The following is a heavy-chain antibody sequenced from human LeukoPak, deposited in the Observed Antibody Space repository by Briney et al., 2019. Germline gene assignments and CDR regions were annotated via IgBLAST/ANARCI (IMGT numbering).Heavy chain of an antibody. J-gene: IGHJ4*02. D-gene: IGHD3-16*02. CDR2: IYTTGMT. CDR1: GGSINSYW. V-gene: IGHV4-4*07. Sequence: SETLSLTCSVSGGSINSYWWSWIRQPAGRGLEFIGRIYTTGMTNYNPSLKSRVSMSVDTSKNQFSLELRSVTAADTAVYFCARAGYTISSYRFDYWGQGALVTVSS. CDR3: ARAGYTISSYRFDY.